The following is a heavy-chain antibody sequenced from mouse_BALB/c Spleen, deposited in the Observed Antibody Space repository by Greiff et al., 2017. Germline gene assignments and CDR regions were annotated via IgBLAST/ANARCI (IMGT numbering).Heavy chain of an antibody. J-gene: IGHJ2*01. CDR2: ISSGGSYT. Sequence: EVKLVESGGDLVKPGGSLKLSCAASGFTFSSYGMSWVRQTPDKRLEWVATISSGGSYTYYPDSVKGRFTISRDNAKNTLYLQMSSLKSEDTAMYYCARHRDRYDEGDYWGQGTTLTVSS. CDR3: ARHRDRYDEGDY. V-gene: IGHV5-6*01. D-gene: IGHD2-14*01. CDR1: GFTFSSYG.